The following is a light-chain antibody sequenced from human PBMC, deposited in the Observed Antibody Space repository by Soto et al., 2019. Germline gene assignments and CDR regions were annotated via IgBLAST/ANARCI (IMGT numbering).Light chain of an antibody. CDR2: FAS. CDR1: ESVNNN. J-gene: IGKJ4*01. CDR3: QQYNKWPLT. Sequence: EIVMTQSPATLSVSPGERATLSCRASESVNNNLAWYQQKPGQAPRLLIYFASTRATGIPARFSGSGSGTEFTLTISSLQSEDFAVYYCQQYNKWPLTFGRGTKVETK. V-gene: IGKV3-15*01.